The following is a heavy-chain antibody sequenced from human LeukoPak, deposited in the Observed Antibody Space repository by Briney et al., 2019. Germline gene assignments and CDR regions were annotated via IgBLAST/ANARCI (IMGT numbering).Heavy chain of an antibody. CDR2: INGSGGST. V-gene: IGHV3-23*01. CDR1: GFTFSSYA. Sequence: GGSLRLSCAASGFTFSSYAMSWVRQAPGKGLEWVSAINGSGGSTYYADSVKGRFTISRDNSKDTLYLQMNSLRAEDTAVYYCAKEEQWLGPPYYFDYWSQGTLVTVSS. J-gene: IGHJ4*02. CDR3: AKEEQWLGPPYYFDY. D-gene: IGHD6-19*01.